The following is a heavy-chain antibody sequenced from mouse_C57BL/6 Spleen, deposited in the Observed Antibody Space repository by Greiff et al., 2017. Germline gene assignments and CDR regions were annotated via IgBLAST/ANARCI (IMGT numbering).Heavy chain of an antibody. J-gene: IGHJ4*01. D-gene: IGHD2-1*01. Sequence: QVQLQQSGPELVKPGASVKISCKASGYSFTSYYIHWVKQRPGQGLEWIGWIYPGSGNTKYNEKFKGKATLTADTSSSTAYMQLSSLTSEDSAVYYCAREGIYYGNYYAMDYWGQGTSVTVSS. CDR2: IYPGSGNT. CDR3: AREGIYYGNYYAMDY. V-gene: IGHV1-66*01. CDR1: GYSFTSYY.